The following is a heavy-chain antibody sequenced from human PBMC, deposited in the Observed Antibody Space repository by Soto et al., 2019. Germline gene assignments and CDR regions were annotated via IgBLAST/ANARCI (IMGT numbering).Heavy chain of an antibody. J-gene: IGHJ4*02. D-gene: IGHD7-27*01. CDR2: INTDGTTT. Sequence: TGGSLRLSCAVSGFTFSSYWMYWVRQTSGKGLVWASRINTDGTTTNYADSVKGRFTISRDNAKNMLYLQMNSLRAEDTAIYYCARATMGTLDYWGQGVLVTVSS. V-gene: IGHV3-74*01. CDR3: ARATMGTLDY. CDR1: GFTFSSYW.